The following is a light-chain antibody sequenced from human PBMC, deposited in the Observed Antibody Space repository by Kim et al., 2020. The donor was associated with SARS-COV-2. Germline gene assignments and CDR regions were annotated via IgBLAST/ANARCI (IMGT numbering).Light chain of an antibody. V-gene: IGKV1-27*01. CDR2: SAS. CDR3: QKYNAAPWT. Sequence: DIQMTQSPSSLSASVGDRVTITCRASQGISNSLAWYQQKPGKVPKVLIYSASALQSGVPSRFSGSGSGTDFTLTISSLQPEDVATYYCQKYNAAPWTFVQGTKVDIK. J-gene: IGKJ1*01. CDR1: QGISNS.